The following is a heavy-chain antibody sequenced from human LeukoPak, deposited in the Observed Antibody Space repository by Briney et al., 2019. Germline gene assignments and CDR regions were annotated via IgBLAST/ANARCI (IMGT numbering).Heavy chain of an antibody. CDR1: GGSFSGYY. CDR3: ARTSGIAVAGYAFDI. J-gene: IGHJ3*02. V-gene: IGHV4-34*01. D-gene: IGHD6-19*01. CDR2: INQSGST. Sequence: KTSETLSLTCAVYGGSFSGYYWNWIRQPPGKGLEWIGEINQSGSTNYNPSLKSRVTISFDTSKTQFSLKLSSVTAADTAVYYCARTSGIAVAGYAFDIWGQGTMVTVSS.